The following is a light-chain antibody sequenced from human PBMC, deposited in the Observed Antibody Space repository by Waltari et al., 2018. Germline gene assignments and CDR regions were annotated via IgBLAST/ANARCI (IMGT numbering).Light chain of an antibody. CDR3: QSYDSSVSAWV. CDR2: GHN. V-gene: IGLV1-40*01. CDR1: SPNIGAGYA. J-gene: IGLJ3*02. Sequence: QSVLTQPPSVSGAPGQSITISCPGNSPNIGAGYALNWYQHLPGTAPKLLIYGHNNRPSGVPDRFSGSKSGTSASLAITGLQAEDEADYYCQSYDSSVSAWVFGGGTKLTVV.